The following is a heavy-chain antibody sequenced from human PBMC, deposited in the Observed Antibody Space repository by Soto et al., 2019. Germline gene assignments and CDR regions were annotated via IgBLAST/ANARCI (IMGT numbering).Heavy chain of an antibody. V-gene: IGHV4-38-2*02. CDR2: IYHSGNT. J-gene: IGHJ4*02. CDR1: GYSIRDGYF. Sequence: TSETLSLTCAVSGYSIRDGYFWAWIRQPPGEGLEWIGTIYHSGNTFYNPPLRGRVTMSLDTSNNHYSLSLRSLTAADTAVYYCARDAGTYRYYFDYWGQGTLVTVSS. CDR3: ARDAGTYRYYFDY.